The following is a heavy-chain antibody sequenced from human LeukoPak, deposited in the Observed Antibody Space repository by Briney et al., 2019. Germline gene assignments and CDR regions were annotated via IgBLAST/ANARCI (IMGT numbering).Heavy chain of an antibody. D-gene: IGHD1-1*01. J-gene: IGHJ6*03. Sequence: SETLSLTCAVYGGSFSGYYWSWLRQPPGKGLEWIGSIYYSGSTYYNPSLKSRVTISVDTSKNQFSLKLSSVTAADTAVYYCARVSWFPGTSYYYMDVWGKGTTVTVSS. CDR2: IYYSGST. V-gene: IGHV4-34*01. CDR1: GGSFSGYY. CDR3: ARVSWFPGTSYYYMDV.